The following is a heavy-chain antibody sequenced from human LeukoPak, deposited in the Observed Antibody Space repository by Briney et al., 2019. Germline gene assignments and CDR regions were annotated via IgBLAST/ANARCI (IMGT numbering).Heavy chain of an antibody. V-gene: IGHV4-34*01. CDR3: ATLGVPNIVWEDYYYYGMDV. CDR1: GGSFSGYY. CDR2: INHSGST. J-gene: IGHJ6*02. D-gene: IGHD3-16*01. Sequence: PSETLSLTCAVYGGSFSGYYWSWIRQPPGKGLEWIGEINHSGSTNYNPSLKNRVTISVDTSKNQFSLKLSSVTAADTAVYYCATLGVPNIVWEDYYYYGMDVWGQGTTVTVSS.